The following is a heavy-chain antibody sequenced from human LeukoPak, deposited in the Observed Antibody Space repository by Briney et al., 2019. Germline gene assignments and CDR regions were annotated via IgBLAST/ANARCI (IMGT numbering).Heavy chain of an antibody. CDR2: ISAYNGNT. J-gene: IGHJ4*02. Sequence: ASVKVPCKASGYTFTSYGISWVRQAPGQGLEWMGWISAYNGNTNYAQKLQGRVTMTTDTSTSTAYMELRSLRSDDTAVYYCARDGWLYGDIRPIYFDYWGQGTLVTVSS. CDR3: ARDGWLYGDIRPIYFDY. D-gene: IGHD4-17*01. CDR1: GYTFTSYG. V-gene: IGHV1-18*01.